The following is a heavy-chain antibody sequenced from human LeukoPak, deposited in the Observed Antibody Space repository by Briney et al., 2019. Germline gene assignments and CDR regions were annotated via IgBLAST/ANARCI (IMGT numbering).Heavy chain of an antibody. CDR3: ARDRRDGVRSDIVVVPAASPLVSDYYYYYMDV. CDR2: IYTSGST. J-gene: IGHJ6*03. Sequence: PSETLSLTFTVSGGSISSGSYYWSWIRQPAGKGLEWIGRIYTSGSTNYNTSLKSRVTISVDTSKNQFSLKLSSVTAADTAVCYCARDRRDGVRSDIVVVPAASPLVSDYYYYYMDVWGKGTTVTVSS. V-gene: IGHV4-61*02. D-gene: IGHD2-2*01. CDR1: GGSISSGSYY.